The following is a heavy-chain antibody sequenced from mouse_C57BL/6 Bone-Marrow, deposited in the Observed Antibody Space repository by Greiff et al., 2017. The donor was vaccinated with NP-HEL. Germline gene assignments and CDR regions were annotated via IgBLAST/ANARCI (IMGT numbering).Heavy chain of an antibody. Sequence: EVHLVESGGGLVKPGGSLKLSCAASGFTFSSYAMSWVRQTPEKRLEWVATISDGGSYTYYPDNVKGRFTITRNNAKNNLYLQISHLTSEDTAMYYCARPYAMDYWGQGTSVTVSS. J-gene: IGHJ4*01. V-gene: IGHV5-4*01. CDR2: ISDGGSYT. CDR3: ARPYAMDY. CDR1: GFTFSSYA.